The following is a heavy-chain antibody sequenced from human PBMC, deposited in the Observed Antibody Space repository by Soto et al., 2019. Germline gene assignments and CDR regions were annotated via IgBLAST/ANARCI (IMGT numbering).Heavy chain of an antibody. Sequence: QVQLEQSGAEVKKPGSSVKVSCKSSGGIFSNSAISWVRQAPGQGLEWMGGIMPIFRTPDYAQKFQGRVTITADESTSTAYMELSGLRSDDTAVYYCARDKDRPQLGGTYYYILDVWGQGTTVTVSS. CDR2: IMPIFRTP. J-gene: IGHJ6*02. V-gene: IGHV1-69*12. CDR3: ARDKDRPQLGGTYYYILDV. D-gene: IGHD3-3*02. CDR1: GGIFSNSA.